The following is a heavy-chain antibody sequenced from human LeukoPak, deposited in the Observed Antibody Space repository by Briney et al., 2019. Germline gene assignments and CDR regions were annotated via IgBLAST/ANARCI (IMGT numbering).Heavy chain of an antibody. CDR3: AKDRLYGSGSYYFDY. V-gene: IGHV3-53*01. CDR2: MYSGDST. CDR1: GFTVRSNY. J-gene: IGHJ4*02. D-gene: IGHD3-10*01. Sequence: GGSLRLSCAASGFTVRSNYMTWVRQAPGKGLEWVSVMYSGDSTYYDDSVKGRFTISRDNSKNTLYLQMNSLRAEDTAVYYCAKDRLYGSGSYYFDYWGQGTLVTVSS.